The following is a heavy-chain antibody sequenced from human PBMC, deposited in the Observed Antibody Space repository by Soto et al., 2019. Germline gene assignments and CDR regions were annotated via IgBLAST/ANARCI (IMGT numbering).Heavy chain of an antibody. CDR1: GDSIRGSY. Sequence: SETLSLTCTVSGDSIRGSYWSWVRQPPGRGLEWIGYVYNTGTTNSNPSLKSRVTISADTSKNLFSLKLISVTPADTAVYFCARDMSGGSSWYEFDSWGPGTLVTVS. D-gene: IGHD6-13*01. CDR2: VYNTGTT. J-gene: IGHJ4*02. V-gene: IGHV4-4*08. CDR3: ARDMSGGSSWYEFDS.